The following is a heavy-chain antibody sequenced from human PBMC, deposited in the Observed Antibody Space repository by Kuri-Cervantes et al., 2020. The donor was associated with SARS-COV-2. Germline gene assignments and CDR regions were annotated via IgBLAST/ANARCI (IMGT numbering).Heavy chain of an antibody. D-gene: IGHD6-6*01. Sequence: GESLKISCAASGFTFDDYGMSWVRQAPGKGLEWVSGINWDGGSTYYADSVKGRFTISRDNSKNTLYLQMNSLRAEDTAVYYCANSGGSSGFDYWGQGTLVTVSS. J-gene: IGHJ4*02. CDR3: ANSGGSSGFDY. V-gene: IGHV3-20*04. CDR2: INWDGGST. CDR1: GFTFDDYG.